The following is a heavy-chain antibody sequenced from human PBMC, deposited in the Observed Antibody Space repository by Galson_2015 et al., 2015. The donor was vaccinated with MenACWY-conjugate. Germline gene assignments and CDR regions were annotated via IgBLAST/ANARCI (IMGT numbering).Heavy chain of an antibody. CDR3: ARDDHDYGDYAVGLFDC. CDR1: GFTFSSYA. Sequence: SLRLSCAASGFTFSSYAMSWVRQAPGKGLEWVSAISGSGGSTYYADSVKGRFTISRDNSKNTLYLQMNSLRAEDTAVYYCARDDHDYGDYAVGLFDCWGQGTLVTVSS. J-gene: IGHJ4*02. CDR2: ISGSGGST. V-gene: IGHV3-23*01. D-gene: IGHD4-17*01.